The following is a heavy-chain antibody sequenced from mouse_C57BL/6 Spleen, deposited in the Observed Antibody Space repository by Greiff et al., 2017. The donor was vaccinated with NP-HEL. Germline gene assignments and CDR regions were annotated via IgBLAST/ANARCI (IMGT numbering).Heavy chain of an antibody. CDR2: INPNNGGT. V-gene: IGHV1-26*01. CDR1: GYTFTDYY. CDR3: ARRYDYAYAMDY. Sequence: EVKLQQSGPELVKPGASVKISCKASGYTFTDYYMNWVKQSHGKSLEWIGDINPNNGGTSYNQKFKGKATLTVDKSSSTAYMELRSLTSEDSAVYYCARRYDYAYAMDYWGQGTSVTVSS. D-gene: IGHD2-4*01. J-gene: IGHJ4*01.